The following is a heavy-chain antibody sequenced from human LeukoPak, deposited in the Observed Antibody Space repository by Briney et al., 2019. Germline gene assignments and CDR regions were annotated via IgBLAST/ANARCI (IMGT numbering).Heavy chain of an antibody. Sequence: AGGSLRLSCAAPGFTFSSYWMHWIRQAPGKGLVWVSRIHSDGSSTGYADSVEGRFTISRDNAKNTLYLQMNSLRAEDTAVYYCATGSGHAFDIWGQGTMVTVSS. J-gene: IGHJ3*02. V-gene: IGHV3-74*01. CDR1: GFTFSSYW. D-gene: IGHD2-15*01. CDR2: IHSDGSST. CDR3: ATGSGHAFDI.